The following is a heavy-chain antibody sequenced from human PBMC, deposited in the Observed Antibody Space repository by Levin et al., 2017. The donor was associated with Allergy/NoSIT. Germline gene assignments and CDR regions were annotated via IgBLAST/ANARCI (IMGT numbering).Heavy chain of an antibody. D-gene: IGHD7-27*01. Sequence: HPGGSLRLSCAASGFTFSGYAMGWVRQAPGKGLEWVSSVSDNGGATYYTASVKGRFTISRDNSKNTLYLHMGSLRAEDTALYSCARALGTLDPFDIWGQGTMVTVSS. CDR1: GFTFSGYA. V-gene: IGHV3-23*01. CDR3: ARALGTLDPFDI. J-gene: IGHJ3*02. CDR2: VSDNGGAT.